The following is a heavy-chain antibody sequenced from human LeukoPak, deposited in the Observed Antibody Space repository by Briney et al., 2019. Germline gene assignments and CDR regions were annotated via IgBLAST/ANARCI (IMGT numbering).Heavy chain of an antibody. CDR3: ARDLEVSNWDIVVVPAAINYYYYGMDV. V-gene: IGHV1-69*04. CDR2: IIPILGIA. J-gene: IGHJ6*02. D-gene: IGHD2-2*01. CDR1: GGTFSSYT. Sequence: SVKVSCKASGGTFSSYTISWVRQAPRQGLEWMGRIIPILGIANYAQKFQGRVTITADKSTSTAYMELSSLRSEDTAVYYCARDLEVSNWDIVVVPAAINYYYYGMDVWGQGTTVTVSS.